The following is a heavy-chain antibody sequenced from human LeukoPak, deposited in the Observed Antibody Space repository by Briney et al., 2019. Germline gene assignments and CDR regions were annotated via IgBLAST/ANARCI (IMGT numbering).Heavy chain of an antibody. Sequence: SETLSLTCTVSGGSISSHYWSWIRQPAGKGLEWIGRIYISGSTTYSPSLKSRLTLSLDTSKNQFSLNLSSATAADTAVYYCARDSGLTTGPFDIWGQGTMVTVSS. CDR1: GGSISSHY. J-gene: IGHJ3*02. CDR3: ARDSGLTTGPFDI. V-gene: IGHV4-4*07. CDR2: IYISGST. D-gene: IGHD1-14*01.